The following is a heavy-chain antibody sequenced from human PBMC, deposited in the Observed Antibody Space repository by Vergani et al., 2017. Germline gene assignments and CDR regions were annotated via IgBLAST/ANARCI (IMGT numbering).Heavy chain of an antibody. CDR3: AIAPSGYDYGPYDY. CDR1: GFTFSDYY. Sequence: QVQLVESGGGLVKPGGSLRLSCAASGFTFSDYYMSWIRQAPGKGLEWVSYISSSSSYTNYADSVKGRFTISRDNAKNSLYLQMNSLRAEDTAVYYCAIAPSGYDYGPYDYWGQGTLVTVSS. V-gene: IGHV3-11*06. D-gene: IGHD5-12*01. CDR2: ISSSSSYT. J-gene: IGHJ4*02.